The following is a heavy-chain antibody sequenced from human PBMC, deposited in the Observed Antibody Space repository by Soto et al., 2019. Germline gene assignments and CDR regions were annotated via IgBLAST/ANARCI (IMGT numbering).Heavy chain of an antibody. CDR2: IHPGDSDT. V-gene: IGHV5-51*01. CDR3: ARSRNDFWSGYYYYGMDV. CDR1: GYSFTSYW. Sequence: PGESLKISCKGSGYSFTSYWIGWVRQMPGKGLEWMGIIHPGDSDTRYSPSFQGQVTISADKSISTAYLQWSSLKASDTAMYYCARSRNDFWSGYYYYGMDVWGQGTTVTVSS. J-gene: IGHJ6*02. D-gene: IGHD3-3*01.